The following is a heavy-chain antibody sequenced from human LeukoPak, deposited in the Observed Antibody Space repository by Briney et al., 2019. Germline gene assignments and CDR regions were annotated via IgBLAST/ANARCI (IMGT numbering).Heavy chain of an antibody. J-gene: IGHJ6*02. Sequence: GGSLRLSCAASGLTFSSYWMSWVRQAPGKGPEWVANIKQDGSEKYYVDSVKGRFTISRDNAENSLYLQMNSLRVEDTAVYYCARDGIVVVPAAIRDGMDVWGQGTTVTVSS. CDR2: IKQDGSEK. D-gene: IGHD2-2*02. V-gene: IGHV3-7*01. CDR1: GLTFSSYW. CDR3: ARDGIVVVPAAIRDGMDV.